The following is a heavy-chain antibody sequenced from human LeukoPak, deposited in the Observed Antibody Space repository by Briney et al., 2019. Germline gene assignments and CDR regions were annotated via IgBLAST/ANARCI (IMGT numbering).Heavy chain of an antibody. Sequence: SETLSLTXAVSGYSISSGYYWGWIRQPPGKGLEWIGSIYHSGSTYYNPSLKSRVTISVDTSKYQFSLKLSSVTAADTAVYYCARRGTARPFDYWGQGTLVTVSS. CDR2: IYHSGST. CDR3: ARRGTARPFDY. J-gene: IGHJ4*02. D-gene: IGHD6-6*01. V-gene: IGHV4-38-2*01. CDR1: GYSISSGYY.